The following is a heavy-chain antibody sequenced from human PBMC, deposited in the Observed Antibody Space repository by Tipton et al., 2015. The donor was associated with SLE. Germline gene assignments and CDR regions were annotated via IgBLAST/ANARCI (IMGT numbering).Heavy chain of an antibody. J-gene: IGHJ4*02. CDR2: ISGSGGST. D-gene: IGHD3-22*01. CDR3: AKAVDYDSSGCDY. V-gene: IGHV3-23*01. CDR1: GFTFSSYA. Sequence: SLRLSCAASGFTFSSYAMSWVRQAPGKGLEWVSAISGSGGSTYYADSVKGRFTISRDNSKNTLYLQMNSLRAEDTAVYYCAKAVDYDSSGCDYWGQGTLVTVSS.